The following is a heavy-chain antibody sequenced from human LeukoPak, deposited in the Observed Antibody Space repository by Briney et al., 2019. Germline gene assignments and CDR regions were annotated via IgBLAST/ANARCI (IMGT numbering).Heavy chain of an antibody. CDR2: INSDGSIT. D-gene: IGHD5-18*01. V-gene: IGHV3-74*01. Sequence: GGSLRLSCAASGFTFTTYWMHWVRQAPGKGLVWVSHINSDGSITSYADSVKGRFTISRDNAKNTLYPQMNSLRAEDTAVYYCARDAVDTANAVWGQGTTVTVSS. CDR3: ARDAVDTANAV. CDR1: GFTFTTYW. J-gene: IGHJ6*02.